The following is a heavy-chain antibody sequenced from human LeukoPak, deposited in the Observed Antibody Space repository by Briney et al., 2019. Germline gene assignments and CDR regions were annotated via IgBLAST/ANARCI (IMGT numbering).Heavy chain of an antibody. V-gene: IGHV4-61*02. D-gene: IGHD3-3*01. J-gene: IGHJ4*02. CDR3: ARSYYDFWSGYSQTYYFDY. CDR2: IYTSGST. CDR1: GGSISGGSYY. Sequence: SETLSLTCTVSGGSISGGSYYWSCIRQPAGKGLECIGRIYTSGSTNYNPSLKSRVTISVDTSKNQFSLKLSSVTAADTAVYYCARSYYDFWSGYSQTYYFDYWGQGTLVTVSS.